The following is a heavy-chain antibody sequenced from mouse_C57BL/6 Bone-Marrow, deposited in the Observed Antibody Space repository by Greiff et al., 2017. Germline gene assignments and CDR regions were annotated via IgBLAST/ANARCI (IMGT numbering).Heavy chain of an antibody. Sequence: EVHLVESGGGLVKPGGSLKLSCAASGFTFSSYAMSWVRQTPEKRLEWVATISDGGSYTYYPDNVKGRFTISRDNAKNNLYLHMSHLKSEDTAMYYWARDLYGNSWYFDVWGTGTTVTVSS. V-gene: IGHV5-4*01. CDR2: ISDGGSYT. CDR3: ARDLYGNSWYFDV. CDR1: GFTFSSYA. J-gene: IGHJ1*03. D-gene: IGHD2-1*01.